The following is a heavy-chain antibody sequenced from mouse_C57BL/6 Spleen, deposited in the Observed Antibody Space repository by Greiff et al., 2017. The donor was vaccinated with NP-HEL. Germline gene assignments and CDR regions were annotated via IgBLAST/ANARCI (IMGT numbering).Heavy chain of an antibody. J-gene: IGHJ2*01. D-gene: IGHD4-1*01. CDR3: ARGGMGRGGFFDY. V-gene: IGHV1-42*01. CDR1: GYSFTGYY. Sequence: VQLQQSGPELVKPGASVKISCKASGYSFTGYYMNWVKQSPEKSLEWIGEINPSTGGTTYNQKFKAKATLTVDKSSSTAYMQLKSLTSEDSAVYYCARGGMGRGGFFDYWGQGTTLTVSS. CDR2: INPSTGGT.